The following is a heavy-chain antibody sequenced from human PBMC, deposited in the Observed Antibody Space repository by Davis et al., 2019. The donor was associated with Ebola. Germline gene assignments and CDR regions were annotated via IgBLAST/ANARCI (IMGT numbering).Heavy chain of an antibody. V-gene: IGHV3-7*01. J-gene: IGHJ4*02. Sequence: GESLKISCAASGFSFSNCWMSWVRQAPGKGLEWVAHIKEDGSEKYYVDSVKGRFTISRDNAKNSLYLQMNSLGVEDTAMYYCEREMRGTADNHWGQGTLVTVSS. D-gene: IGHD1/OR15-1a*01. CDR1: GFSFSNCW. CDR3: EREMRGTADNH. CDR2: IKEDGSEK.